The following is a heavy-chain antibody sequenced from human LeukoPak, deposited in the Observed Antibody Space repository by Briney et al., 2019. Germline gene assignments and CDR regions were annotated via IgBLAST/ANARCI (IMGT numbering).Heavy chain of an antibody. CDR1: GGSISSSSYY. Sequence: NPSETLSLTCTVSGGSISSSSYYWGWIRQPPGKGLEWIGSIYYSGSTYYNPSLKSRVTISVDTSKNQFSLKLSSVTAADTAVYYCASPQRPGYCSGGSCYAVDFDYWGQGTLVTVSS. CDR2: IYYSGST. D-gene: IGHD2-15*01. V-gene: IGHV4-39*01. CDR3: ASPQRPGYCSGGSCYAVDFDY. J-gene: IGHJ4*02.